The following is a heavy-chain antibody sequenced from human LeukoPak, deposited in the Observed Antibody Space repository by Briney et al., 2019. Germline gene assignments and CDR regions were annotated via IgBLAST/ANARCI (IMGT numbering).Heavy chain of an antibody. CDR2: ISWNSGSI. Sequence: GGSLRLSCAASGFTFDDYAMHWVRQAPGKGLEWVSGISWNSGSIGYADSVKGRFTISRDNAKNSLYLQMNSLRAEDTALYYCAKDWDSSIYYFEYWGQGTLVTVSS. J-gene: IGHJ4*02. CDR1: GFTFDDYA. V-gene: IGHV3-9*01. D-gene: IGHD6-13*01. CDR3: AKDWDSSIYYFEY.